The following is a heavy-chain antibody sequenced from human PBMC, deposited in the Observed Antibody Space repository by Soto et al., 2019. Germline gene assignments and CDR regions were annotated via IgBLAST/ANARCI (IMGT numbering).Heavy chain of an antibody. V-gene: IGHV1-69*13. CDR3: AREVSGPYGDYDSAFDI. CDR2: IIPIFGTA. CDR1: GGTFSSYA. D-gene: IGHD4-17*01. J-gene: IGHJ3*02. Sequence: GPSVKVSCKASGGTFSSYAISWVRQAPGQGLEWMGGIIPIFGTANYAQKFQGRVTITADESTSTAYMELSSLRSEDTAVYYCAREVSGPYGDYDSAFDIWGQGTMVTVSS.